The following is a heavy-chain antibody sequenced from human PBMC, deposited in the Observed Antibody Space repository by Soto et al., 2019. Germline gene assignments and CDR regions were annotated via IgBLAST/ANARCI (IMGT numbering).Heavy chain of an antibody. D-gene: IGHD3-10*01. CDR3: AHSRVVSYFDY. CDR1: GFSLSTSGVG. J-gene: IGHJ4*02. V-gene: IGHV2-5*02. Sequence: QITLKESGPTLVKPTQTLTLTCTFSGFSLSTSGVGVGWIRQPPGKALEWLALIYWDDDKRYSPSLKSRLTITKATSKNQVVPTMTNMDPVDTATYGSAHSRVVSYFDYWGQGTLVTVAS. CDR2: IYWDDDK.